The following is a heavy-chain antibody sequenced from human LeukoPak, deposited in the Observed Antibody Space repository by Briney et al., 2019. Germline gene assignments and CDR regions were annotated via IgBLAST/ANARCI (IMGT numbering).Heavy chain of an antibody. CDR2: INHSGST. D-gene: IGHD2-15*01. CDR3: ARNGYCSGSYCYGYYYYMDV. J-gene: IGHJ6*03. CDR1: GGSFSGYY. Sequence: PSETLSLTCAVYGGSFSGYYWSWIRQPPGKGLEWIGEINHSGSTNYNPSLKSRVTISVDTSKNQFSLTLSSVTAADTAVYYCARNGYCSGSYCYGYYYYMDVWGTGTTVSVSS. V-gene: IGHV4-34*01.